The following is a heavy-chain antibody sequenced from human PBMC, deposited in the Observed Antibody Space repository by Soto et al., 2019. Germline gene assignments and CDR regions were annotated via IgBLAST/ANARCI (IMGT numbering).Heavy chain of an antibody. Sequence: GGSLRLSCAASGFTFSSYWMSWVRQAPGKGLEWVANIKQDGSEKYYVDSVKGRFTISRDNAKNSLYLQMNSLRAEDTAVYYCARDSGWYQNWFDPWGQGTLVTVSS. CDR1: GFTFSSYW. J-gene: IGHJ5*02. D-gene: IGHD6-19*01. CDR3: ARDSGWYQNWFDP. CDR2: IKQDGSEK. V-gene: IGHV3-7*01.